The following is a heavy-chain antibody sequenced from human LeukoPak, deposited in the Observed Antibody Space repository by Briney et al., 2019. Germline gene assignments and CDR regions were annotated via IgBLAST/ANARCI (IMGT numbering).Heavy chain of an antibody. CDR1: GFTFHDYA. J-gene: IGHJ3*02. CDR2: ISWNSGKI. CDR3: ASDAYYYDSSGPHDAFDI. V-gene: IGHV3-9*01. Sequence: PGGSLRLSCAASGFTFHDYAMHWVRQAPGKGLEWVSGISWNSGKIGYADSVKGRFTISRDNAKNSLYLQMNSLRAEDTAVYYCASDAYYYDSSGPHDAFDIWGQGTMVTVSS. D-gene: IGHD3-22*01.